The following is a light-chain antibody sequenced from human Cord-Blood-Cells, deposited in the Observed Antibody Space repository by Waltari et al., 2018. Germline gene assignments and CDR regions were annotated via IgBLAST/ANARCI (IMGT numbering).Light chain of an antibody. Sequence: QPVVTQEPSLTVSPGGTVTLTCASSTGAVTSGCYPNWFQQKPGQAPRALIYSISNKHTWTAAQFSGSRLGGKGALTLSGVQPEDGAEYYCLLYYGGAYVFGTGTKVTVL. CDR3: LLYYGGAYV. CDR2: SIS. V-gene: IGLV7-43*01. CDR1: TGAVTSGCY. J-gene: IGLJ1*01.